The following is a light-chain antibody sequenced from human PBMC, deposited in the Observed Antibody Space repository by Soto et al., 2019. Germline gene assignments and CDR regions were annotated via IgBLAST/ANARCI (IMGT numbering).Light chain of an antibody. CDR2: ANN. Sequence: QSVLTQPPSASGTPGQRVTISCSGSNSNVGNNTVNWYQQFPGTSPRLLIEANNQRASGVPDRFSGSKSANSASLAISGLKSEDEADYYCKAWDNSLNARVFGGGTKLTVL. CDR3: KAWDNSLNARV. V-gene: IGLV1-44*01. J-gene: IGLJ2*01. CDR1: NSNVGNNT.